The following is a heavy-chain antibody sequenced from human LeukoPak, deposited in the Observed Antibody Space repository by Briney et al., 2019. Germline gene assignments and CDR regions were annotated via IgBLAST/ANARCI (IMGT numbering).Heavy chain of an antibody. D-gene: IGHD3-22*01. V-gene: IGHV4-59*08. CDR3: ARRPFYYDSSGYYYGGFDF. J-gene: IGHJ3*01. Sequence: SETLSLTCTVSGGSISTYYWSWIRQPPGKGLEWIGYISYSGSTNYNPSLKSRVTISVATSKNPFSLKLSSVTAADTALYYCARRPFYYDSSGYYYGGFDFWGQGTMVTVSS. CDR2: ISYSGST. CDR1: GGSISTYY.